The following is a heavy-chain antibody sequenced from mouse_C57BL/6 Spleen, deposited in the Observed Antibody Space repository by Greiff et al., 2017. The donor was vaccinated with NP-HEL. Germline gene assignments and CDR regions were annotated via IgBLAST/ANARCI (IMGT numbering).Heavy chain of an antibody. D-gene: IGHD1-1*01. Sequence: VQLQQPGAELVKPGASVKLSCKASGYTFTSYWMHWVKQRPGQGLAWIGMIHPISGSTNYNEKFKSKATLTVDKSSRPASLQLSSLTSEDSAVYYCARYYYGSSPYAREYWGQGTTVTVSS. CDR2: IHPISGST. V-gene: IGHV1-64*01. CDR3: ARYYYGSSPYAREY. J-gene: IGHJ4*01. CDR1: GYTFTSYW.